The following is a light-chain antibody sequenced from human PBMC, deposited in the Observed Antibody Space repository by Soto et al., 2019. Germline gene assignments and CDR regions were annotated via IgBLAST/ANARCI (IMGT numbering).Light chain of an antibody. Sequence: QSVLTQPASVSGSPGQSITISCSGTSSDIGSYDHVAWYQQFPGKSPKLIIYAVSDRPSGVSDRFSGSKSGISASLTISGLQTEDEADYYCLSYHDRPSYPFGTGTKVTVL. CDR1: SSDIGSYDH. CDR3: LSYHDRPSYP. CDR2: AVS. V-gene: IGLV2-14*03. J-gene: IGLJ1*01.